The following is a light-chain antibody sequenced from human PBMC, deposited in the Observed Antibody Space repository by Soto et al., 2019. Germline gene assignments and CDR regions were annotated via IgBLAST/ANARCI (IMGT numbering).Light chain of an antibody. CDR1: QTIGSW. CDR2: LAS. Sequence: DIQMTQSPSTLSGSVGDRVTITCRASQTIGSWLAWYQQKPGKAPKLLIYLASTLKSGVPSRFSGSGSGTEFTLTISSLQSEDFAVYFCQQYNNWPQTFGQGTKVDIK. CDR3: QQYNNWPQT. V-gene: IGKV1-5*03. J-gene: IGKJ1*01.